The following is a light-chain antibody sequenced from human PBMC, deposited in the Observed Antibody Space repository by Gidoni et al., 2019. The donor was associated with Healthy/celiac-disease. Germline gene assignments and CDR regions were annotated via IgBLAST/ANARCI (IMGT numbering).Light chain of an antibody. CDR1: QSISSY. V-gene: IGKV1-39*01. J-gene: IGKJ3*01. CDR2: AAS. CDR3: QRSYSTPFT. Sequence: DIQMTQSPSSLSASVGDRVTITCRASQSISSYLNWYQQKPGKAPKLLIYAASSLQSGVPSRFSGSGSGTDFTLTISSRQPEDFATYYCQRSYSTPFTFGPXAKVDIK.